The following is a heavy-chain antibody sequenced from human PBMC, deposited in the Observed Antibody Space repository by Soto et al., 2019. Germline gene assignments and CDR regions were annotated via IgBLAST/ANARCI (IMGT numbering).Heavy chain of an antibody. V-gene: IGHV3-33*01. J-gene: IGHJ4*02. CDR2: IWYDGSNK. CDR3: ARGGSSSWYLPFDY. D-gene: IGHD6-13*01. Sequence: QVQLVESGGGVVQPGRSLRLSCAASGFTFSSYGMHWVRQAPGKGLEWVAVIWYDGSNKYYADSVKGRFTISRDNSKNTRYLQMNSLRAEDTAVYYCARGGSSSWYLPFDYWGQGTLVTVSS. CDR1: GFTFSSYG.